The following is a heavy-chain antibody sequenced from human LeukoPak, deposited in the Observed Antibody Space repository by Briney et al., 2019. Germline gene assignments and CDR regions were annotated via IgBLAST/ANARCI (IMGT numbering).Heavy chain of an antibody. Sequence: TSETLSLTCTVSGGSISSYYWSWIRQPPGKGLEWIGYIYYSGSTNYNPSLKSRVTLSVDTSQNQFSLKLSSVTAADTAVYYCTREKGFGSRNYMDVWGKGTTVTVSS. V-gene: IGHV4-59*01. D-gene: IGHD3-10*01. J-gene: IGHJ6*03. CDR1: GGSISSYY. CDR3: TREKGFGSRNYMDV. CDR2: IYYSGST.